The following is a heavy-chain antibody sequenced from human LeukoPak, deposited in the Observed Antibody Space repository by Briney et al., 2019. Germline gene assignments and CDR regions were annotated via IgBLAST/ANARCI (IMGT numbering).Heavy chain of an antibody. Sequence: SETLSLTCTVSGGSISSYYWSWIRQPPGKGLEWIGYIYYSGSTNYNPSLKSRVTISVDTSKNQFSLKLSSVTAADTAVYYCARHKAYYYGSGSSKAYAFDIWGQGTMVTVSS. CDR3: ARHKAYYYGSGSSKAYAFDI. CDR1: GGSISSYY. J-gene: IGHJ3*02. CDR2: IYYSGST. V-gene: IGHV4-59*08. D-gene: IGHD3-10*01.